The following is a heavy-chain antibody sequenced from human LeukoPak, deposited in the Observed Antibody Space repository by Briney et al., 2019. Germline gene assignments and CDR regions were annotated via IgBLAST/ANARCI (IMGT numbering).Heavy chain of an antibody. Sequence: PSETLSLTCAGYGGSFSGYYWSWIRQPPGKGLEWIGEINHSGSTNYNPSLKSRVTISVDTSKNQFSLKLRSVTAADTAVYYCARGQVAQRVPKFGYWGQGTLVTVSS. CDR3: ARGQVAQRVPKFGY. CDR1: GGSFSGYY. V-gene: IGHV4-34*01. CDR2: INHSGST. D-gene: IGHD2-2*01. J-gene: IGHJ4*02.